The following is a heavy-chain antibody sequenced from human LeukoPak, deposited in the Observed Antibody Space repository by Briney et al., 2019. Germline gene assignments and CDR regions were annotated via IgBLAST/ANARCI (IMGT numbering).Heavy chain of an antibody. J-gene: IGHJ4*02. Sequence: GGSLRLSCADSGYTFSSYAMTWVRQAPGKGLEWVSSINSSGGGTYYADSVKGRFTISRENSKKMLYLQMNSLRAEDTALYYCANLYSTNYWGQGTLVTVSS. CDR3: ANLYSTNY. V-gene: IGHV3-23*01. CDR1: GYTFSSYA. D-gene: IGHD5-18*01. CDR2: INSSGGGT.